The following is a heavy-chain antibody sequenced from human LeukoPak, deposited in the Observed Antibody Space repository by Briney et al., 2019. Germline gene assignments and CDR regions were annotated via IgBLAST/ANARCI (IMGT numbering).Heavy chain of an antibody. Sequence: SETQSLTCTVSGGSISSYYWSWIRQPPGKGLEWIGYIYYSGSTNYNPSLKSRVTISVDTSKNQFSLKLSSVTAADTAVYYCARDNRGTYYYDSSGSQGAFDIWGQGTMVTVSS. V-gene: IGHV4-59*01. CDR3: ARDNRGTYYYDSSGSQGAFDI. J-gene: IGHJ3*02. D-gene: IGHD3-22*01. CDR1: GGSISSYY. CDR2: IYYSGST.